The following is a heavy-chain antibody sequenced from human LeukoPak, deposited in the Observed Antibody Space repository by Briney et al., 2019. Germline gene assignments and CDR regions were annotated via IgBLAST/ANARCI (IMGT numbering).Heavy chain of an antibody. CDR1: GGTFSSYA. V-gene: IGHV1-69*13. J-gene: IGHJ5*02. D-gene: IGHD1-1*01. CDR2: IIPIFGTA. Sequence: ASVKVSCKASGGTFSSYAISWVRQAPGQGLEWMGGIIPIFGTANYAQKFQGRVTITADESTSTAYMELSSLRSEDTAVYYCATLRPLRERPENNWFDPWGQGTLVTVSS. CDR3: ATLRPLRERPENNWFDP.